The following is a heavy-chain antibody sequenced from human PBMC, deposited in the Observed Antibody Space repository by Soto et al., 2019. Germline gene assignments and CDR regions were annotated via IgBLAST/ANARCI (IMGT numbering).Heavy chain of an antibody. J-gene: IGHJ6*03. CDR2: ISSNGGST. CDR3: ARALDGGGYYYYYMDV. CDR1: GFTFSSYA. D-gene: IGHD3-16*01. Sequence: GGSLRLSCAASGFTFSSYAMHWVRQAPGKGLEYVSAISSNGGSTYYANSVKGRFTISRDNSKHTLYLQMGSLRAEDMAVYYCARALDGGGYYYYYMDVWGKGTTVTVSS. V-gene: IGHV3-64*01.